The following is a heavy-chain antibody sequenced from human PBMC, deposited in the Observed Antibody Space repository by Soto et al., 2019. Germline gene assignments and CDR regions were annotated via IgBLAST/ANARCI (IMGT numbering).Heavy chain of an antibody. J-gene: IGHJ4*02. D-gene: IGHD2-15*01. V-gene: IGHV3-64D*06. Sequence: PGGSLRLSCSVSGFTFSHHSLYWVRQPPGKGLQCVSSMSGSGGNIYYAESVKGRFTISRDNSKNTLYLQMTSLSSEDSAVYYCVKVSGYCTGESCFSYFDYWGQGTPVTVSS. CDR1: GFTFSHHS. CDR3: VKVSGYCTGESCFSYFDY. CDR2: MSGSGGNI.